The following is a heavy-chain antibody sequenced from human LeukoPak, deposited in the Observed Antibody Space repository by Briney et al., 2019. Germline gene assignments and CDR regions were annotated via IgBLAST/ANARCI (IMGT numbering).Heavy chain of an antibody. V-gene: IGHV1-8*01. CDR1: GYTFTSYD. CDR2: MNPNSGNT. D-gene: IGHD6-6*01. Sequence: GASVKVSCKASGYTFTSYDINWVRQATGQGLEWMGWMNPNSGNTGYAQKFQGRVTMTRNTSISTAYMELSSLRSEDTAVYYCARRRYSSSFYYYYYMDVWGKGTTVTVPS. J-gene: IGHJ6*03. CDR3: ARRRYSSSFYYYYYMDV.